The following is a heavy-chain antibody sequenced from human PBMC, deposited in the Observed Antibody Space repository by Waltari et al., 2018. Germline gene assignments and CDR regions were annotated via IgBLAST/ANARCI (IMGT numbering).Heavy chain of an antibody. CDR1: GFSFRSFG. D-gene: IGHD3-22*01. CDR2: IGAVTST. CDR3: ARVHSLGQYDTSGAESNFDH. J-gene: IGHJ4*02. V-gene: IGHV3-23*01. Sequence: EVQLLESGGGLVQPGGSLRLSCAASGFSFRSFGMSWVRQAPGKGLEWGSAIGAVTSTYYADSVKGRFTISRDNSKNTLFLQMNSLRAEDTAIYYCARVHSLGQYDTSGAESNFDHWGQGALVTVSS.